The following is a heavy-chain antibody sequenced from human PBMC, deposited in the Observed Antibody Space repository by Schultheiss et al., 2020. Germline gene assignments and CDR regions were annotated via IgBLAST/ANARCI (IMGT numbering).Heavy chain of an antibody. D-gene: IGHD2-2*01. J-gene: IGHJ1*01. Sequence: GGSLRLSCAASGFTFSNAWMSWVRQAPGKGLEWVNRIKSKTDGGTTDYAAPVKGRFTISRDDSKNTLYLQMNSLKTEDTAVYYCTTGAGVPDEHWGQGTLVTVSS. V-gene: IGHV3-15*01. CDR2: IKSKTDGGTT. CDR3: TTGAGVPDEH. CDR1: GFTFSNAW.